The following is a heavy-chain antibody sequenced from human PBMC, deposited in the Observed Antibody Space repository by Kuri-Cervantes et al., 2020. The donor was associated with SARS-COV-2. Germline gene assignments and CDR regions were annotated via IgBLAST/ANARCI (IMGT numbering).Heavy chain of an antibody. CDR2: MNPNSGNT. CDR3: ARGRRVKQQLAFDP. J-gene: IGHJ5*02. V-gene: IGHV1-8*02. Sequence: ASVKVSCKASGYTFTSYGISWVRQAPGQGLEWMGWMNPNSGNTGYAQKFQGRATMTRNTSISTAYMELSSLRSEDTAVYYCARGRRVKQQLAFDPWGQGTLVTVSS. D-gene: IGHD6-13*01. CDR1: GYTFTSYG.